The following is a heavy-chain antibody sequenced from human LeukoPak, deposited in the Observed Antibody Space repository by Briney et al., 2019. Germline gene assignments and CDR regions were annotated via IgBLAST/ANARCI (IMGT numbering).Heavy chain of an antibody. D-gene: IGHD6-13*01. Sequence: GSLRLSCSSSGFTFSSYAMHWVRPAPGQGLGWGAVISYDGSNKYYADSVKGRFTISRDNSKNTLYLQMNSLRAEDTAVYYCTRRPYSTSWYYFDYWGQGTLVTVSS. J-gene: IGHJ4*02. CDR3: TRRPYSTSWYYFDY. V-gene: IGHV3-30-3*01. CDR2: ISYDGSNK. CDR1: GFTFSSYA.